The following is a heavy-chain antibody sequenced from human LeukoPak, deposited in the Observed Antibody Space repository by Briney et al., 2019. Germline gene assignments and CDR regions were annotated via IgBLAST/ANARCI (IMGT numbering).Heavy chain of an antibody. CDR1: GGSISSSSYY. V-gene: IGHV4-39*07. CDR3: ARDQGGFLEWFPPFDY. J-gene: IGHJ4*02. Sequence: KPSETLSLTCTVSGGSISSSSYYWGWIRQPPGKGLEWIGSIYYSGSTYYNPSLKSRVTISVDTSKNQFSLKLSSVTAADTAVYYCARDQGGFLEWFPPFDYWGQGTLVTVSS. D-gene: IGHD3-3*01. CDR2: IYYSGST.